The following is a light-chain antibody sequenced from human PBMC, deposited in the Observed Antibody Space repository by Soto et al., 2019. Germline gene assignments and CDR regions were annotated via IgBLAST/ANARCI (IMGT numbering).Light chain of an antibody. CDR1: QSVGTY. J-gene: IGKJ1*01. Sequence: EVVMTQSPATLSLSPGERATLSCRASQSVGTYLAWYQQKPGQSPRLLMYGASTGATGIPARFSGSGSGTAFTLTISSLQSEDYAIYYCQQYNDWTWTFGQGTKVEIQ. V-gene: IGKV3D-15*01. CDR2: GAS. CDR3: QQYNDWTWT.